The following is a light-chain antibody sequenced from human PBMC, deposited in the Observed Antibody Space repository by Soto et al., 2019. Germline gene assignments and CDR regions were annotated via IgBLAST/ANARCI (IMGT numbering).Light chain of an antibody. V-gene: IGLV1-51*01. CDR1: SSNIGNNY. Sequence: VLMQPPSVSAAPGQKVTISCSGSSSNIGNNYVSWYQQLPGTAPKLLIYENNKRPSGIPDRFSGSKSGTSATLGITGLQTGDEADFYCGTWDSTLSAGVFGTGTKVTVL. CDR2: ENN. J-gene: IGLJ1*01. CDR3: GTWDSTLSAGV.